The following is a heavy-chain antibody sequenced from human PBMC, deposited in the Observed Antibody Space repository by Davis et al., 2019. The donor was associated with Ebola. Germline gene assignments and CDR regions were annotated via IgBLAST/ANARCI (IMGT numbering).Heavy chain of an antibody. CDR3: ARGEVRYCSSTSCYNYGMDV. CDR2: IYYSGST. Sequence: MPSETLSLTCAVYGGSFSGYYWSWIRQPPGKGLEWIGYIYYSGSTNYNPSLKSRVTISVDTSKNQFSLKLSSVTAADTAVYYCARGEVRYCSSTSCYNYGMDVWGQGTTVTVSS. CDR1: GGSFSGYY. J-gene: IGHJ6*02. V-gene: IGHV4-59*08. D-gene: IGHD2-2*02.